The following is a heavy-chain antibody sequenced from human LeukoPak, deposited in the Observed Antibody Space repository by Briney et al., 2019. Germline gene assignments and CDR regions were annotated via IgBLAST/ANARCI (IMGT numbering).Heavy chain of an antibody. J-gene: IGHJ4*02. Sequence: GGSLRLSCAASGFTFSSYAMHWVRQAPGKGLEWVAVISYDGSNKYYADSVKGRFTISRDNSKNTLYLQMNSLRAEDTAVYYCAREGVGYCGGDCCLAYWGQGTLVTVSS. V-gene: IGHV3-30*04. CDR2: ISYDGSNK. D-gene: IGHD2-21*02. CDR1: GFTFSSYA. CDR3: AREGVGYCGGDCCLAY.